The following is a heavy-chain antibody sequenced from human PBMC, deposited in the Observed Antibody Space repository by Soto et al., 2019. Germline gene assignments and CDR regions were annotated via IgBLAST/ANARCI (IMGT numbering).Heavy chain of an antibody. V-gene: IGHV1-69*01. CDR2: IIPIFGTA. J-gene: IGHJ6*02. D-gene: IGHD2-15*01. Sequence: QVQLVQSGAEVKKPGSSVKVSCKASGGTFSSYAISWVRQAPGQGLEWMGGIIPIFGTANYAQKFQGRVTITADESTSTAYMELSSLRSEDTAVYYCARAPEDIVVVVAARYYYYYGMDVWGQGTTVTVSS. CDR3: ARAPEDIVVVVAARYYYYYGMDV. CDR1: GGTFSSYA.